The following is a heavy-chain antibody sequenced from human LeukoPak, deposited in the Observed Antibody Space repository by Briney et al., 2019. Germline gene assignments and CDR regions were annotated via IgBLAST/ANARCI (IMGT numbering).Heavy chain of an antibody. CDR1: GYTFTSYD. D-gene: IGHD3-9*01. CDR3: ARSVYDILTG. CDR2: MNPNSGNT. J-gene: IGHJ4*02. V-gene: IGHV1-8*01. Sequence: RASVKVSCKASGYTFTSYDINWVRQATGQGLEWMGWMNPNSGNTGYAHKFQGRVTMTRNTSISTAYRELSSLRSEDTAVYYCARSVYDILTGGGQGTLVTVSS.